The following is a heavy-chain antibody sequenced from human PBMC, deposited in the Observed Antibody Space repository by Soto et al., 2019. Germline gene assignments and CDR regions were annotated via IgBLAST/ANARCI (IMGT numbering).Heavy chain of an antibody. J-gene: IGHJ5*02. CDR3: ARDRYNWNYFCFDP. Sequence: EVHLLESGGGLIQPGGSLRLSCAASGFTFSSHAMNWVRQAPGKGLEWVSGISGSGGSTYYADSVKGRFTISRDNSKNTLYLQMNSLRAEDTAVYYCARDRYNWNYFCFDPWGQGTLVTVSS. CDR1: GFTFSSHA. V-gene: IGHV3-23*01. CDR2: ISGSGGST. D-gene: IGHD1-7*01.